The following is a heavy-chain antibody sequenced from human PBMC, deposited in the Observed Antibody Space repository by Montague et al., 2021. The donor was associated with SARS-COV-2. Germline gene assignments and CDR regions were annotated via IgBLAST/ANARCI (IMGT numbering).Heavy chain of an antibody. Sequence: SETLSLTCSVSGGSTSTYYWNWIRQPPGKGLEWIGYIYYSGSTNYNPSLKSRVTISIDTSKSQFSLELSSVTAADMAVYYCASPGGYCTGGSCYYVYWGQGTLVTVSS. CDR3: ASPGGYCTGGSCYYVY. V-gene: IGHV4-59*01. CDR2: IYYSGST. CDR1: GGSTSTYY. J-gene: IGHJ4*02. D-gene: IGHD2-15*01.